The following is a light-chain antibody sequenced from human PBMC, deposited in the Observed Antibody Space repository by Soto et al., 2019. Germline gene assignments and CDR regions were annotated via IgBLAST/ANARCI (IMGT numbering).Light chain of an antibody. CDR1: QSISSY. J-gene: IGKJ1*01. CDR3: QQSYSTSWT. Sequence: DIQMTQSPSSVSASVGDRVTITCRASQSISSYLNWYQQKPGKAPKLLIYAASSLQSGVPSRFSGSGSGTDFTLTISSLQPEHFATYYCQQSYSTSWTVXQGTKVDSK. V-gene: IGKV1-39*01. CDR2: AAS.